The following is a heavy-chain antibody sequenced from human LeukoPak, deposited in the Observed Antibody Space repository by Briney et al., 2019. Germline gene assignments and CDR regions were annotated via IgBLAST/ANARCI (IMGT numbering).Heavy chain of an antibody. V-gene: IGHV3-21*01. J-gene: IGHJ4*02. CDR2: ISSSSSYI. CDR3: ARFTGKYYFDY. D-gene: IGHD1-14*01. Sequence: AGGSLRLSCAASGFTFSSYSMNWVRQAPGKGLEWVSSISSSSSYIYYADSVKGRFTISRDNAKNSLYLQMNSLRAEDTAVYYCARFTGKYYFDYWGQGTLVTVSS. CDR1: GFTFSSYS.